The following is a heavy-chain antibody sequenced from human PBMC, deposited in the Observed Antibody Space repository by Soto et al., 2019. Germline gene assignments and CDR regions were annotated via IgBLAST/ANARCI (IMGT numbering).Heavy chain of an antibody. CDR2: NNHRGVT. D-gene: IGHD3-16*01. CDR3: ARFGQMGVDH. V-gene: IGHV4-34*01. J-gene: IGHJ4*02. CDR1: GASFSDYY. Sequence: QVHLQQWGAGLLKPSETLSLSCTVSGASFSDYYWSWSGHPPGEGLGWIGENNHRGVTHNNRSLKSRVTIYVETSKNQFSLRLSSVTAADTGVDYCARFGQMGVDHWGQGTLVIVSS.